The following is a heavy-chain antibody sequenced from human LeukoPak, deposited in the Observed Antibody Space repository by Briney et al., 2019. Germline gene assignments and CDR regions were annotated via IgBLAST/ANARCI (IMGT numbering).Heavy chain of an antibody. J-gene: IGHJ4*02. CDR2: IYHSGST. Sequence: SQTLSLTCDVSGDSISGSNWWNWVRQPPGKGLEWIGGIYHSGSTNYNPSLKSRVTMSVDKSKNQFSLKLSSVTAADTAVFYCVRRRYNYGFDSWGQGSLVTVSS. CDR3: VRRRYNYGFDS. V-gene: IGHV4-4*02. CDR1: GDSISGSNW. D-gene: IGHD5-18*01.